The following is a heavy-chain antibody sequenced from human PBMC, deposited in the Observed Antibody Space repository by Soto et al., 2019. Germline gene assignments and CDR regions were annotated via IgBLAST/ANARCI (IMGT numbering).Heavy chain of an antibody. CDR1: GFTFSNAR. CDR2: IKSKTDGGTT. J-gene: IGHJ3*02. Sequence: PGGSLRLSCAASGFTFSNARMSWVRQAPGKGLEWVGRIKSKTDGGTTDYAAPVKGRFTIARDDSKNTLYLQMNSLKTEDTAVYYCTTDHRSYYYGSGSLGGDAFDIWGQGTMVTVSS. D-gene: IGHD3-10*01. CDR3: TTDHRSYYYGSGSLGGDAFDI. V-gene: IGHV3-15*01.